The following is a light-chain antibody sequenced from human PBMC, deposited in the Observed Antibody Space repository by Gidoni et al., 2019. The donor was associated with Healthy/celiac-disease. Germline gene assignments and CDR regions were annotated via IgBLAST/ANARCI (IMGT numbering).Light chain of an antibody. J-gene: IGLJ1*01. V-gene: IGLV1-44*01. CDR2: SNN. Sequence: QSVLTQPPSASGTPGQRVTISCSGSSSNNGSNTVNWYQQLPGTAPKLLIYSNNQRPSGVPDRFSGSKSGTSASLAISELQSEDEADYYCAAWDDSLNGYVFGTGTKVTVL. CDR1: SSNNGSNT. CDR3: AAWDDSLNGYV.